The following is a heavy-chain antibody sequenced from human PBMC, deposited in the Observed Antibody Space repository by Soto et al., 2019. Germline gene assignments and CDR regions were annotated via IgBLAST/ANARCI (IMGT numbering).Heavy chain of an antibody. CDR2: ITSSSTYI. CDR3: ARPSLLTKDTTMIKY. Sequence: GGSLRLSCAASGFTFSSYSMNWVRQAPGKGLEWVSSITSSSTYIYYADSVKGRFTISRDNAKNSLYLQMNSLRAEDTAVYYCARPSLLTKDTTMIKYWGQGTLVTVSS. V-gene: IGHV3-21*01. J-gene: IGHJ4*02. CDR1: GFTFSSYS. D-gene: IGHD5-18*01.